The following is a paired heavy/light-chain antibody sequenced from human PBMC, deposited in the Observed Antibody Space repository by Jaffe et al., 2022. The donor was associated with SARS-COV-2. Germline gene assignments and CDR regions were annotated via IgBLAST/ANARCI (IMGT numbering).Light chain of an antibody. V-gene: IGLV2-14*01. CDR3: SSYTNTYSFV. CDR2: EVS. CDR1: SSDIGRYKY. J-gene: IGLJ1*01. Sequence: QSALTQPASVSGSPGQSITISCTGTSSDIGRYKYVSWYQHHPGKAPKLIVYEVSNRPSGVSDRFSGSKSGNTASLTISGLQAEDEADYYCSSYTNTYSFVFGSGTKVTVL.
Heavy chain of an antibody. J-gene: IGHJ6*02. CDR2: MNPYNANA. V-gene: IGHV1-8*01. D-gene: IGHD1-7*01. CDR3: ARGMDNWNSYDYYAMDV. Sequence: QVQLVQSGAEVKKPGASVKVSCKTSGYTFTNYDINWVRQATGQGLEWMGWMNPYNANAAYAQKFQGRVTMTRNTSISTAYLELSSLKSEDTAVYFCARGMDNWNSYDYYAMDVWGQGTTVTVSS. CDR1: GYTFTNYD.